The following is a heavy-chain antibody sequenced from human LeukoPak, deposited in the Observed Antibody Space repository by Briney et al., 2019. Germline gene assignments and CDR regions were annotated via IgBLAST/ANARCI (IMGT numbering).Heavy chain of an antibody. Sequence: SETLSLTCTVSGGSISSGGYYWGWIRQPPGKGLEWIGSMYYSGSTYYNPSLKSRVTISVDTSKNQFSLKLSSVTAADTAVYYCARGRRAMAGRFSYNWFDPWGQGTLVTVSS. CDR3: ARGRRAMAGRFSYNWFDP. CDR1: GGSISSGGYY. CDR2: MYYSGST. D-gene: IGHD6-19*01. V-gene: IGHV4-39*01. J-gene: IGHJ5*02.